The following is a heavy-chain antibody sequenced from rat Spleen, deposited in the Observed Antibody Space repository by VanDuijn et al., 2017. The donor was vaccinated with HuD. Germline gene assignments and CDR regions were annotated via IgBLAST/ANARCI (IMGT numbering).Heavy chain of an antibody. V-gene: IGHV5-29*01. J-gene: IGHJ2*01. D-gene: IGHD4-6*01. CDR1: GFTYNDYA. CDR3: TRGTYFRH. Sequence: EVQLVESGGGLVQPGGSLKLSCAVSGFTYNDYAMAWVRQAPTKGLEWVATISYDGSSTYYRDSVKGRFTISRDNAKSTLYLQMDSLRSEDTATYYCTRGTYFRHWGQGVMVTVSS. CDR2: ISYDGSST.